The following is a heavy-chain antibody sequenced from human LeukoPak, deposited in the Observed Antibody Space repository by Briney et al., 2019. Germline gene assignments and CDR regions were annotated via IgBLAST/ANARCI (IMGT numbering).Heavy chain of an antibody. CDR2: LYYPGST. J-gene: IGHJ4*02. CDR1: GGPISISIYY. Sequence: PSETLSLTCPVPGGPISISIYYWGWFRQPPGSGLGGIGGLYYPGSTYYNPSLKSRVTISVDTPKNQFSLKLTSVTAADTALYYCARVGYGMLAAAGPFDYWGQGTLVTVSS. V-gene: IGHV4-39*07. D-gene: IGHD6-13*01. CDR3: ARVGYGMLAAAGPFDY.